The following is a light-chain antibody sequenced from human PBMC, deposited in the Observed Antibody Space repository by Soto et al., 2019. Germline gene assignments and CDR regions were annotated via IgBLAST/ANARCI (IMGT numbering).Light chain of an antibody. J-gene: IGLJ2*01. Sequence: QSALTQPASVSGSPGQSVTISCTGTSSDVGGYNYVSWYQQHPGKAPKLMIYDVSNRPSGVSNRFSGSKSANTASLTISGLQAEDEADYYCSSYTGISTYVVFGGGTQLTVL. CDR1: SSDVGGYNY. CDR3: SSYTGISTYVV. V-gene: IGLV2-14*01. CDR2: DVS.